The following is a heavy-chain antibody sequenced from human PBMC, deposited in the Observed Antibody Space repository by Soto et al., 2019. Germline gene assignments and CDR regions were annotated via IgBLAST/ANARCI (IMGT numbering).Heavy chain of an antibody. D-gene: IGHD3-22*01. J-gene: IGHJ5*02. CDR3: ARGPGGYDSSGYLPNWFDP. CDR2: INPSGGST. Sequence: EASVKVSCKASGYTFTSYYMHWVRQAPGQGLEWMGIINPSGGSTSYAQKFQGRVTMTRDTSTSTVYMELSSLRSEDTAVYYCARGPGGYDSSGYLPNWFDPWGQGTLVTVSS. V-gene: IGHV1-46*01. CDR1: GYTFTSYY.